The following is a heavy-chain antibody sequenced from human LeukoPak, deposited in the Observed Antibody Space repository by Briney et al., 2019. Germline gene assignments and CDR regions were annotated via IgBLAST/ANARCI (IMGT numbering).Heavy chain of an antibody. CDR3: ASLYDYVWGSYRYFDY. Sequence: SETLSLTCAVYGGSFSGYYWTWIRQPPGKGLEWIGEINHSGSTYYNPSLKSRVTISVDTSKNQFSLKLSSVTAADTAVYYCASLYDYVWGSYRYFDYWGQGTLVTVSS. CDR2: INHSGST. D-gene: IGHD3-16*02. CDR1: GGSFSGYY. J-gene: IGHJ4*02. V-gene: IGHV4-34*01.